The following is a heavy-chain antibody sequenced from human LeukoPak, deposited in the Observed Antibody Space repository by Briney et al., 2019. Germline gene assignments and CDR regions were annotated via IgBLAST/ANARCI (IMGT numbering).Heavy chain of an antibody. Sequence: GGSLRLFCTASGFTFGDYAMSWVRQAPGKGLEWVGFIRSKAYGGTTEYAASVKGRFTISRDDSKSIAYLQMNSLKTEDTAVYYCTREGDVDTAMVGYFDYWGQGTLVTVSS. D-gene: IGHD5-18*01. CDR3: TREGDVDTAMVGYFDY. V-gene: IGHV3-49*04. J-gene: IGHJ4*02. CDR2: IRSKAYGGTT. CDR1: GFTFGDYA.